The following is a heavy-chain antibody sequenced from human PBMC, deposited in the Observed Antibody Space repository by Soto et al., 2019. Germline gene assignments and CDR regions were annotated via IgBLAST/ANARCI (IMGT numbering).Heavy chain of an antibody. V-gene: IGHV3-30*03. D-gene: IGHD2-2*01. CDR3: ARGRLLPAVNFDY. CDR1: GFTFSNYG. Sequence: PGGSLRLSCAASGFTFSNYGMHWVRQAPGKGLEWVAVISYDGSNKYYADSVKGRFTISRDNSKNTVCLQMNTLRVEDTAVYYCARGRLLPAVNFDYWGQGTLVTVSS. J-gene: IGHJ4*02. CDR2: ISYDGSNK.